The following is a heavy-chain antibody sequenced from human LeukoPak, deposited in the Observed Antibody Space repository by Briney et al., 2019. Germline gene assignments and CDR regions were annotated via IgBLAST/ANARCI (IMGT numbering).Heavy chain of an antibody. CDR1: GFTFSSYG. CDR2: IRYDGSNK. J-gene: IGHJ4*02. Sequence: GGSLRLSCAASGFTFSSYGMHWVRQAPGKGLEWVAFIRYDGSNKYYADSVEGRFTISRDNSKNTLYLQMNSLRAEDTAVYYCATPVTYDSSGYYDGGLDYWGQGTLVTVSS. CDR3: ATPVTYDSSGYYDGGLDY. V-gene: IGHV3-30*02. D-gene: IGHD3-22*01.